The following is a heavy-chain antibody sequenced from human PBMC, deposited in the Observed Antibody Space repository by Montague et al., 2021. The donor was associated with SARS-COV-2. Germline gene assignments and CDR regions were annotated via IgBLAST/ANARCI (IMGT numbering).Heavy chain of an antibody. CDR1: GGSISSYY. J-gene: IGHJ5*02. CDR2: IYYNGTT. V-gene: IGHV4-59*01. Sequence: SETRSLTCTVSGGSISSYYWSWIRQPPGKGLEWIGYIYYNGTTNYSPSLKGRVSISVDTSKNQFSLEMNSVTAADTAVYYCARERGYQLLSGWFDPWGQGTLVTVSS. D-gene: IGHD2-2*01. CDR3: ARERGYQLLSGWFDP.